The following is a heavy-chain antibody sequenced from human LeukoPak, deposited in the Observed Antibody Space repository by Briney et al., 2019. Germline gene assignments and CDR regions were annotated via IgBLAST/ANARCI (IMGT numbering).Heavy chain of an antibody. CDR2: IYYRGGT. V-gene: IGHV4-59*01. CDR1: GGSISSYY. J-gene: IGHJ6*02. D-gene: IGHD2-2*01. Sequence: PSETLSLTCTVSGGSISSYYWSWIRQPPGKGLEWIGYIYYRGGTNYNPSLKSRVTISVDTSKNQFSLKLSSVTAADTAVYYCARDRIVVVPAAGAPGDYYYYYGMDVWGQGTTVTVSS. CDR3: ARDRIVVVPAAGAPGDYYYYYGMDV.